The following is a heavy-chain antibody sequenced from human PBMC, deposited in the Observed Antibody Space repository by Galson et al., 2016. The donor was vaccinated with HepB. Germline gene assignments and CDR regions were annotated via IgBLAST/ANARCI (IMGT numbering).Heavy chain of an antibody. D-gene: IGHD2-15*01. Sequence: TLSLTCTVSGGSISSGSHYWSWIRQPAGRGLEWIGRIYSSGSTNYNPSLKSRVAISVDTSKNQFSLKLSAVTAPDTAVYYCARAEGFCTGGSCYGGGWLDPWGQGILVTVSS. J-gene: IGHJ5*02. CDR1: GGSISSGSHY. CDR2: IYSSGST. CDR3: ARAEGFCTGGSCYGGGWLDP. V-gene: IGHV4-61*02.